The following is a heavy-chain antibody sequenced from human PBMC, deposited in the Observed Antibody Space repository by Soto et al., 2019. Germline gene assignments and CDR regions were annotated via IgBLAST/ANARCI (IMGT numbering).Heavy chain of an antibody. CDR2: IYYTGTT. CDR3: ARDFWFEELSGGYYHYAMDV. Sequence: SETLSLTCTVSGGSISSSYWSWIRQPPGKGLEWIGYIYYTGTTYYSPSLKSRVIISVGASKNQFSLKLSSVTAADTAVYYCARDFWFEELSGGYYHYAMDVWGRGTPVTVYS. D-gene: IGHD3-10*01. V-gene: IGHV4-59*01. J-gene: IGHJ6*02. CDR1: GGSISSSY.